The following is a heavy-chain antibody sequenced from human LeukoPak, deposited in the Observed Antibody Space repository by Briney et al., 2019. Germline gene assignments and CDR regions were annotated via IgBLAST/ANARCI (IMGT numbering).Heavy chain of an antibody. Sequence: GGSLRLSCVASGFTFSSYSMNWLRQAPGKGLEWVSSISGSLTHIYYADSLKGRFTVSRDNAKKSLYLQMNTLRADDTAVYYCAREHPGSGSLVTFEYWGQGTVVTVSS. J-gene: IGHJ4*02. V-gene: IGHV3-21*01. CDR2: ISGSLTHI. CDR1: GFTFSSYS. CDR3: AREHPGSGSLVTFEY. D-gene: IGHD5-12*01.